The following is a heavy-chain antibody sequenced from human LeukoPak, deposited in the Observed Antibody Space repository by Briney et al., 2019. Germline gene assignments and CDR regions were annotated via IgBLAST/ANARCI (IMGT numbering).Heavy chain of an antibody. CDR2: IKWHGGNT. CDR1: GFTFDDYG. J-gene: IGHJ2*01. V-gene: IGHV3-20*04. CDR3: ARDLAVAGPGYFDL. Sequence: GGSLRLSCAASGFTFDDYGMSWVRQAPGKGLEWVSGIKWHGGNTVYADSVKGRFTISRDNAKNSLYLQMNSLRAEDTALYYCARDLAVAGPGYFDLWGRGTLVIVSS. D-gene: IGHD6-19*01.